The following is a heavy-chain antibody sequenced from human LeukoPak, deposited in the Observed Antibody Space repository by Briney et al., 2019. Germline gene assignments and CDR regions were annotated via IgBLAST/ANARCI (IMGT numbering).Heavy chain of an antibody. CDR2: IKSKTDGGTT. CDR1: GFTFSNAW. CDR3: TTDGVVVVAATPGLNY. J-gene: IGHJ4*02. Sequence: GGSLRLSCAASGFTFSNAWMSWVRQAPGKGLEWVGRIKSKTDGGTTDYAAPVKGRFTISRDDSKNTLYLQMNSLKTEDTAVYYCTTDGVVVVAATPGLNYWGQGTLVTVSS. V-gene: IGHV3-15*01. D-gene: IGHD2-15*01.